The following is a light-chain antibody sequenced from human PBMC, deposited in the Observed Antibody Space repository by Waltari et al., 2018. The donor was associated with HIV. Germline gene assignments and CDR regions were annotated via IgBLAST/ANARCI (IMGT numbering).Light chain of an antibody. J-gene: IGLJ3*02. Sequence: QSVLTPPPSASVTPGQGVAICCSGSGSNIGSNAVYWYQPLPGTAPKLLIYSNNQRPSGVPDRFSGSKSGTSASLAISGLRSEDEADYYCAAWDDSLSGWVFGGGTKLTVL. CDR1: GSNIGSNA. V-gene: IGLV1-47*01. CDR3: AAWDDSLSGWV. CDR2: SNN.